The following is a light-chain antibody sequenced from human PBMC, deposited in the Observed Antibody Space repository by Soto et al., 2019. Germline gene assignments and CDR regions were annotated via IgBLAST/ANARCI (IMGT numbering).Light chain of an antibody. CDR3: QQYDSYPLT. Sequence: AIRMTQSPSSFSASTGDRVTITCRASQGISSYLAWYQQRPGKAPKLLIYAASTLQSGVPSRFSGSGSGTDFTLTISSLQSEDFATSYCQQYDSYPLTFGGGTKVEIK. V-gene: IGKV1-8*01. J-gene: IGKJ4*01. CDR2: AAS. CDR1: QGISSY.